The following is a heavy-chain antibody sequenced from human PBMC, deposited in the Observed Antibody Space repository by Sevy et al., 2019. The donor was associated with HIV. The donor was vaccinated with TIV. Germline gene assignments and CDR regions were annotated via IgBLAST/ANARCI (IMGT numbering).Heavy chain of an antibody. J-gene: IGHJ4*02. CDR1: GGTFNSYV. CDR3: ARWSISIDY. D-gene: IGHD3-3*02. V-gene: IGHV1-69*13. CDR2: ITPILGTT. Sequence: ASVKGSCKASGGTFNSYVVSWVRQAPGQGLEWMGEITPILGTTHYAQKFKGRVTITADESTNTVYMELRSLKSEDTAVYYCARWSISIDYWGQGTLVTVSS.